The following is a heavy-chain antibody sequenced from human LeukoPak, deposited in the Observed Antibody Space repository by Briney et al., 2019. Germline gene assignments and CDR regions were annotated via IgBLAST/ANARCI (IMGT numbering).Heavy chain of an antibody. Sequence: GGSLRLSCAASGFTFSSYSMNWVRQAPGKGLEWVSYISSGSSTIYYADSVKGRFTISRDNAKNSLYLQMNSLRAEDTAVYYCARGRFHYDSTGYSSFYYWGQGTLVTVSS. J-gene: IGHJ4*02. CDR3: ARGRFHYDSTGYSSFYY. CDR1: GFTFSSYS. V-gene: IGHV3-48*01. CDR2: ISSGSSTI. D-gene: IGHD3-22*01.